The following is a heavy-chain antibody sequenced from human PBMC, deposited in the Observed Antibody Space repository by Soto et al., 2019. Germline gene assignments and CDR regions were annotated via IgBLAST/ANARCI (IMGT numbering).Heavy chain of an antibody. D-gene: IGHD2-15*01. CDR1: GFIFSNAW. V-gene: IGHV3-15*01. Sequence: EVQLVESGGGLVKPGGSLRLSCAASGFIFSNAWMSWVRQAPGKGLEWVGRIKSKTDGGTTDYAAPVKGRFTISRDDSKNTLYLQMNSLKTEDTAVYYCTTEGPGYCSGGSCYAIDYWGQGTLVTVSS. CDR2: IKSKTDGGTT. CDR3: TTEGPGYCSGGSCYAIDY. J-gene: IGHJ4*02.